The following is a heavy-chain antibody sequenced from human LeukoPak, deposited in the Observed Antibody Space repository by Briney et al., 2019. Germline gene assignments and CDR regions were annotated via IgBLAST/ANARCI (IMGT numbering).Heavy chain of an antibody. CDR1: GFTFSSYA. Sequence: GGSLRLSCAASGFTFSSYAMSWARQAPGKGLEWVSVISGSGDSTYYADSVKGRFTISRDNSKNTMYLQMNSLRAEDTAIYYCAKGIRSSSWYCFDYWGQGTLVSVSS. V-gene: IGHV3-23*01. D-gene: IGHD6-13*01. J-gene: IGHJ4*02. CDR3: AKGIRSSSWYCFDY. CDR2: ISGSGDST.